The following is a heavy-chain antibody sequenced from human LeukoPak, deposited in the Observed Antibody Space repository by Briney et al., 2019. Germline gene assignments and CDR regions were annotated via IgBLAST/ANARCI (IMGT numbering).Heavy chain of an antibody. V-gene: IGHV1-18*01. Sequence: ASVKVSCKASGYTFTSYGISWVRQAPGQGLEWMGWISAYNGNTNYAQKLQGRVTMTTDTSTSTAYMEPRSLRSDDTAVYYCARDTRLRFLEWLLSGDGGEYYFDYWGQGTLVTVSS. CDR1: GYTFTSYG. J-gene: IGHJ4*02. D-gene: IGHD3-3*01. CDR3: ARDTRLRFLEWLLSGDGGEYYFDY. CDR2: ISAYNGNT.